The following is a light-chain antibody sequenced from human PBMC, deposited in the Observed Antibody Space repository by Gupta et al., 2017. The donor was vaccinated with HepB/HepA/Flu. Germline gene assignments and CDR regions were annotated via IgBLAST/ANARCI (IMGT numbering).Light chain of an antibody. CDR1: NIGSKS. Sequence: SSVLTQPPSVFAAPGKTARITCGGINIGSKSVHWYQQKPGQAPVLVVYDDSDRPSGCPERFSGSNSGNTATLTISRVEAGDEADYYCQLCDSSSDTFWVFGGGTKLTVL. CDR3: QLCDSSSDTFWV. V-gene: IGLV3-21*03. CDR2: DDS. J-gene: IGLJ3*02.